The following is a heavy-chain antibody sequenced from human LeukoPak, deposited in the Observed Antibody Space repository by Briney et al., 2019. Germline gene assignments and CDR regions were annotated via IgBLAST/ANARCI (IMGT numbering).Heavy chain of an antibody. CDR1: GYTFTSYG. CDR3: ATRTPGESGSIDY. D-gene: IGHD3-10*01. J-gene: IGHJ4*02. Sequence: SVKVSCKASGYTFTSYGISWVRQAPGQGLEWMGGIIPIFGTANYAQKFQGRVTITADESTSTAYMELSSLRSEDTAVYYCATRTPGESGSIDYWGQGTLVTVSS. CDR2: IIPIFGTA. V-gene: IGHV1-69*13.